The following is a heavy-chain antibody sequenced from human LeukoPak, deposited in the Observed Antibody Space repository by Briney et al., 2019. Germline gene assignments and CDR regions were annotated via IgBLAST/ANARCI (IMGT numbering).Heavy chain of an antibody. D-gene: IGHD3-10*01. V-gene: IGHV1-8*02. CDR2: MNPNSGNT. CDR1: GYTFTSYD. J-gene: IGHJ5*02. CDR3: ARATITMVRGVILNWFDP. Sequence: AASVKVSCKASGYTFTSYDINWVRQATGQGLEWMGWMNPNSGNTGYAQKFQGRVTMTRNTSISTAYMELSSLRSEDTAVYYCARATITMVRGVILNWFDPWGQGTLVTVSS.